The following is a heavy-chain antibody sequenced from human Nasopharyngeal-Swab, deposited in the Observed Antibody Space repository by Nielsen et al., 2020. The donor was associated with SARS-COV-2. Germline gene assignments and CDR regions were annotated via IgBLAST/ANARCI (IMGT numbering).Heavy chain of an antibody. CDR3: ARDLTGIAVAGTGY. D-gene: IGHD6-19*01. Sequence: GALKISCSASGFTFSSYWMSWVRPAPGKGLEWVANIKQDGSEKYYVDSVKGRFTISRDNAKNSLYLQMNSLRAEDTAVYYCARDLTGIAVAGTGYWGQGTLVTVSS. V-gene: IGHV3-7*01. CDR2: IKQDGSEK. J-gene: IGHJ4*02. CDR1: GFTFSSYW.